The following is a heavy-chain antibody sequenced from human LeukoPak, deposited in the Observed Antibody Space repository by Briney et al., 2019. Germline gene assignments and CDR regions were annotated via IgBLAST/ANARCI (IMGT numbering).Heavy chain of an antibody. CDR3: ARVKIGHYYYYYMDV. Sequence: SETLSLTCTVSGGSISSYYWSWIRQPPGKGLEWIGYIYYSGSTNYNPSLKSRVTISVDTSKNQFSLKLSSVTAADTAVYYCARVKIGHYYYYYMDVWGKGTTVTISS. D-gene: IGHD3-22*01. J-gene: IGHJ6*03. CDR2: IYYSGST. CDR1: GGSISSYY. V-gene: IGHV4-59*01.